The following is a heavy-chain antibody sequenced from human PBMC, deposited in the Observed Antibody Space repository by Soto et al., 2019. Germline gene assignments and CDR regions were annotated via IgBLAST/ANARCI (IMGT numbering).Heavy chain of an antibody. CDR1: GYTFTSYA. D-gene: IGHD3-9*01. V-gene: IGHV1-3*01. CDR3: ARDLVYDILTGYYRYYYGMDV. CDR2: INAGNGNR. J-gene: IGHJ6*02. Sequence: ASVKVSYKASGYTFTSYAMHWVRQAPGQRLEWMGWINAGNGNRKYSQKFQGRVTITRDTSASTAYMELSSLRSEDTAVYYCARDLVYDILTGYYRYYYGMDVWGQGTTVTVSS.